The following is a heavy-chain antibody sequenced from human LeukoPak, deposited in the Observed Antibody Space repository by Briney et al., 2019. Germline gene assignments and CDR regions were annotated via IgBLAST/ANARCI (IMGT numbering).Heavy chain of an antibody. J-gene: IGHJ4*02. CDR3: ARGYSNRFDY. Sequence: GGSLRLSCAASGFTFSTYWMHWVRQAPGKGLVWVSRINSDGSSTSNADSVKGRFTISRDNARNTLYLQMSSLRAEDTAVYYCARGYSNRFDYWGQGTLVTVSS. D-gene: IGHD4-4*01. CDR1: GFTFSTYW. V-gene: IGHV3-74*01. CDR2: INSDGSST.